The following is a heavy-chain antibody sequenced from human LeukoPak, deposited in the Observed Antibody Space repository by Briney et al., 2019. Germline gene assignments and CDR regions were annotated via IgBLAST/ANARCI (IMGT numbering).Heavy chain of an antibody. J-gene: IGHJ4*02. CDR1: GFTRYDYG. CDR3: ATECRSGSCWGDS. D-gene: IGHD2-15*01. V-gene: IGHV3-43*02. Sequence: GGSLRRSGAGSGFTRYDYGMEWDGHAQGKGLEGGSLISGDGTSTKYADSVTGPFTISRDNSKNSLYLQMNSLRTEDTALYYCATECRSGSCWGDSWGPGTLVTVSS. CDR2: ISGDGTST.